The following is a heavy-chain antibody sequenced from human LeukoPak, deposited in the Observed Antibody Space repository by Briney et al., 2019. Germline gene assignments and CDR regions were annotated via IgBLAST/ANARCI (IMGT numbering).Heavy chain of an antibody. D-gene: IGHD2/OR15-2a*01. Sequence: SETLSLTCTVSGGSISSCSYYCGRIRQPPGKGLEWIGSIYYSGSTYYTPSLKSRVTISVDTSKNQFSLKLSSVTAADTAVYYCARHRAPTVIVWFDPWGQGTLVTVSS. CDR3: ARHRAPTVIVWFDP. CDR1: GGSISSCSYY. V-gene: IGHV4-39*01. CDR2: IYYSGST. J-gene: IGHJ5*02.